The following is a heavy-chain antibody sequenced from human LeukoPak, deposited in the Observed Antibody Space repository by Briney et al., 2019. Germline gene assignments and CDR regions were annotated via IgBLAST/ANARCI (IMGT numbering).Heavy chain of an antibody. CDR1: GFTFSSAW. CDR3: TTAPHYYGGHDY. V-gene: IGHV3-15*01. CDR2: IKSKTDGGTT. Sequence: GGSLRLSCAASGFTFSSAWMSWVRQAPGKGLEWVGRIKSKTDGGTTDYAAPVKGRFTISRDDSKNTLDLQMNSLKIEDTAVYYCTTAPHYYGGHDYWGQGTLVTVSS. J-gene: IGHJ4*02. D-gene: IGHD3-10*01.